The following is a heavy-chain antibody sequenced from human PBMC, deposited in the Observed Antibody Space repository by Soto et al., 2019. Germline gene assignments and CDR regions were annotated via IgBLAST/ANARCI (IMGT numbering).Heavy chain of an antibody. CDR3: AIDGGNSVYFDY. J-gene: IGHJ4*02. CDR2: IYYSGST. V-gene: IGHV4-30-4*01. CDR1: GGSMSGGDYY. Sequence: PSETLSLTCTVSGGSMSGGDYYWRWIRQPPGKGLEWIGYIYYSGSTYYNPSLKSRVTISVDTSKNQFSLKLSSVTAADTAVYYCAIDGGNSVYFDYWGQGTLVTVSS. D-gene: IGHD2-21*02.